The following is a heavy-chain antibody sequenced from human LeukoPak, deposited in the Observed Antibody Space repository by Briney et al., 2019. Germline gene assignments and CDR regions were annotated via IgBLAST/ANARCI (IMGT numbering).Heavy chain of an antibody. J-gene: IGHJ4*02. CDR2: INHSGST. CDR3: ASTQIVGGSLSNN. CDR1: GGSISSSSYY. V-gene: IGHV4-39*07. D-gene: IGHD1-26*01. Sequence: KPSETLSLTCTVSGGSISSSSYYWGWIRQPPGKGLEWIGEINHSGSTNYNPSLKSRVTISVDTSKNQFSLKLSSVTAADTAVYYCASTQIVGGSLSNNWGQGTLVTVSS.